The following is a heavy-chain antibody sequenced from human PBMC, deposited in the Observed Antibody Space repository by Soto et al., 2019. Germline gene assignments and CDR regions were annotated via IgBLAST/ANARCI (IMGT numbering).Heavy chain of an antibody. D-gene: IGHD3-22*01. CDR2: IYHSGKT. J-gene: IGHJ5*02. CDR3: ARDKRVTMIGGWFDP. CDR1: GYSISSGYY. Sequence: PSETLSLTCVVSGYSISSGYYWAWVRQPPGKELEWIGSIYHSGKTYYKPSLRSRVTVSVDTSKNQFSMKLISVTAADTAVYYCARDKRVTMIGGWFDPWGQGTLVTVSS. V-gene: IGHV4-38-2*02.